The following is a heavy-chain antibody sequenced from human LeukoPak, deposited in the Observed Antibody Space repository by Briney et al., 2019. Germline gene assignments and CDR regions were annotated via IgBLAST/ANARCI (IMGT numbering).Heavy chain of an antibody. J-gene: IGHJ6*03. CDR2: IYYSGST. Sequence: SETLSLTCTVSGGSISSSSYYWGWIRQPPGKGLEWIGSIYYSGSTYYNPSLKSRVTISVDTSKNQFSLKLSSVTAADTAVYYCARGRYAPYYYYYMDVWGKGTTVTVSS. CDR1: GGSISSSSYY. V-gene: IGHV4-39*07. CDR3: ARGRYAPYYYYYMDV. D-gene: IGHD2-8*01.